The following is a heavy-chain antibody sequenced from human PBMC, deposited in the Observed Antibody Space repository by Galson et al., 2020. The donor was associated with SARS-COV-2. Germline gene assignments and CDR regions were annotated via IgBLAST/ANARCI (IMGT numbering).Heavy chain of an antibody. J-gene: IGHJ3*02. Sequence: GGSLRLSCAASGLTFSSYAMHWVRQAPGKGLEWVAVISYVGSNKYYADSVKGRFTISRDNSKNTLYLQMNSLRAEDTAVYYCARESNFDIWGQGTMVTVSS. CDR3: ARESNFDI. V-gene: IGHV3-30*04. D-gene: IGHD4-4*01. CDR2: ISYVGSNK. CDR1: GLTFSSYA.